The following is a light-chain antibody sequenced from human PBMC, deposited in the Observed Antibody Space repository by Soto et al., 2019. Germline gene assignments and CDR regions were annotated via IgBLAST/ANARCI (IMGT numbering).Light chain of an antibody. J-gene: IGLJ2*01. V-gene: IGLV1-40*01. CDR1: KSNIGADYG. CDR3: QSYDSRLRGRV. CDR2: SNT. Sequence: QSVLTQPPSVSGAPGQRVTISCNGSKSNIGADYGVHWYQQLPGTAPKVLIYSNTNRPSGVPERFSASKSGTSASLAITGLQIEDESDYYCQSYDSRLRGRVFGVGTKVTVL.